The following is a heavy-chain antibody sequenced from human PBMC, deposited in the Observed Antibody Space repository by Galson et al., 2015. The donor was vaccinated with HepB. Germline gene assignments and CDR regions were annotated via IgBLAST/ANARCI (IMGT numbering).Heavy chain of an antibody. J-gene: IGHJ4*02. D-gene: IGHD3-9*01. CDR3: ATDTGVVGGLLRYFDGLDY. CDR1: GYTLTELS. CDR2: FDPEDGET. Sequence: SVKVSCKVSGYTLTELSMHRVRQAPGKGLEWMGGFDPEDGETIYAQKFQGRVTMTEDTSTDTAYMELSSLRSEDTAVYYCATDTGVVGGLLRYFDGLDYWGQGTLVTVSS. V-gene: IGHV1-24*01.